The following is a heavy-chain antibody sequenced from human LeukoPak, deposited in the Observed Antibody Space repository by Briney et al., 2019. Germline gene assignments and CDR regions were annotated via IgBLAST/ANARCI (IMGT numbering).Heavy chain of an antibody. CDR1: GGSMSTAY. V-gene: IGHV4-59*01. J-gene: IGHJ4*02. CDR2: IYYTGST. D-gene: IGHD1-14*01. Sequence: PETLSLTCTDPGGSMSTAYWTWIRQRPGKGLEWIGFIYYTGSTNYNPYLKCRVSLSVDTSKNQFSLKLSSVTAADTAVYYCAGMRITTPTVRTLDYWGQGTLVTVSS. CDR3: AGMRITTPTVRTLDY.